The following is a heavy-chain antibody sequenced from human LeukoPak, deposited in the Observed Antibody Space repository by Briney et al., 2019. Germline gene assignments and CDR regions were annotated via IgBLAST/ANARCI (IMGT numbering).Heavy chain of an antibody. Sequence: GRSLRLSCATSGFNFGVVAMDWIRQAPGKGLEWVGFIRHREYGGTAEYAASVNGRFDISRDESKSIVYLQMNALRTEDTGVYYCARERAGDVDYWGLGTLVTVSS. J-gene: IGHJ4*02. V-gene: IGHV3-49*03. CDR2: IRHREYGGTA. CDR1: GFNFGVVA. CDR3: ARERAGDVDY.